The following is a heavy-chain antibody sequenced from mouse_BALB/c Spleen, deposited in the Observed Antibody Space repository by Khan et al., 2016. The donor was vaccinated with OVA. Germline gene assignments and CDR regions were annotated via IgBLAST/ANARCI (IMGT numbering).Heavy chain of an antibody. Sequence: MQLEESGPELVKPGASVKVSCKASGYSFTDYNIFWVKQSHGKSLEWIGYIDPYNGGTSYNQKFEGKATLTVDKSSSTAFMHLSSLTSEDSAVFCCSRTDYCGSSYYFDYWGQGTTLTVSS. V-gene: IGHV1S135*01. J-gene: IGHJ2*01. CDR2: IDPYNGGT. D-gene: IGHD1-1*01. CDR1: GYSFTDYN. CDR3: SRTDYCGSSYYFDY.